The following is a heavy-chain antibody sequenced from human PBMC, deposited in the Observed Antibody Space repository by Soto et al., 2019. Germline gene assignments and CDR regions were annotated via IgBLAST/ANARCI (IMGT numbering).Heavy chain of an antibody. CDR1: GFTFSNFA. CDR2: ISGSGSTT. Sequence: MRLSCAASGFTFSNFAMRWVRQAPGKGLEWVSDISGSGSTTYYAESVKGRFTISRDNAKNSLYLQMNSLRAEDTAVYYCARDFRSGRPLTKFDYWGQGTLVTVSS. V-gene: IGHV3-48*03. J-gene: IGHJ4*02. CDR3: ARDFRSGRPLTKFDY. D-gene: IGHD4-17*01.